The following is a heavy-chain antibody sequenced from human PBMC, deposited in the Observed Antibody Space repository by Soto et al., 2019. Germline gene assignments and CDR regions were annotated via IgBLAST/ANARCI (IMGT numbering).Heavy chain of an antibody. CDR1: AYSYTSYG. CDR2: ISAYNGQT. Sequence: QVQLVQSGPEVKKPGASVNVSCKASAYSYTSYGIGWVRQAPGQGLEWMGWISAYNGQTNYAQKFRGRVPFTTDASTSTAFMQLRSLRSDDTAMYYCARDTRKELWAEGLNAMDVWGQGTTVTV. J-gene: IGHJ6*02. CDR3: ARDTRKELWAEGLNAMDV. D-gene: IGHD3-16*01. V-gene: IGHV1-18*01.